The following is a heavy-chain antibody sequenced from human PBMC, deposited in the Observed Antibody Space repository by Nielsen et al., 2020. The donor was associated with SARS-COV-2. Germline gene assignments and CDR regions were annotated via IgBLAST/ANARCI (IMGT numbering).Heavy chain of an antibody. CDR1: GFTFSDYY. CDR2: ITRSSDYI. CDR3: AKRSGYTSGWYGDY. V-gene: IGHV3-11*03. Sequence: GESLKISCAASGFTFSDYYMSWIRQPPGKGLEWVSYITRSSDYIDYVDSVKGRFTISRDNSKNTLYLQMNSLRAEDTAVYYCAKRSGYTSGWYGDYWGQGTLVTVSS. J-gene: IGHJ4*02. D-gene: IGHD6-19*01.